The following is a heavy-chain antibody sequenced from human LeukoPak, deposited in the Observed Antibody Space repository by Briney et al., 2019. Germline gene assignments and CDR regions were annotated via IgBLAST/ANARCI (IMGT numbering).Heavy chain of an antibody. D-gene: IGHD3-9*01. CDR1: GYTFTSYD. Sequence: ASLKVSCKASGYTFTSYDINWVRQATGQGLEWMGWVNPNSGNTGYAQNFQGRVTMTRDTATSTAYMELSSLRSEDTAVYYCARVAYYHILTGSYSGGDFDHWGQGTLVTVSS. J-gene: IGHJ4*02. V-gene: IGHV1-8*01. CDR2: VNPNSGNT. CDR3: ARVAYYHILTGSYSGGDFDH.